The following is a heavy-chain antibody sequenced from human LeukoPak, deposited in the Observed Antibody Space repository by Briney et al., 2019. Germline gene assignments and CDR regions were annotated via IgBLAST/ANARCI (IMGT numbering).Heavy chain of an antibody. CDR3: ARDWRDDSRGQDAFDI. Sequence: SETLSLTCTVSGGSISSGDYYWSWIRQPPGKGLEWIGYIYYSGSTYYNPSLKSRVTISVDTSKNQFSLKLSSVTAADTAVYYCARDWRDDSRGQDAFDIWGQGTMVTVSS. CDR1: GGSISSGDYY. J-gene: IGHJ3*02. CDR2: IYYSGST. D-gene: IGHD3-22*01. V-gene: IGHV4-30-4*08.